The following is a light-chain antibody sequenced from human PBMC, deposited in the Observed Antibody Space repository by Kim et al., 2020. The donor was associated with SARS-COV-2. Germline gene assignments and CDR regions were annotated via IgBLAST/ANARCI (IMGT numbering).Light chain of an antibody. Sequence: ASLGDRVTITCPASQVISSYLVLFQQKPGKAPKLLVYAASTLQSGVPSKFSGRGSGTEFTLTISNLQPEDFATYYCQQLNSYPLTFGPGTKVDIK. CDR2: AAS. CDR3: QQLNSYPLT. V-gene: IGKV1-9*01. J-gene: IGKJ3*01. CDR1: QVISSY.